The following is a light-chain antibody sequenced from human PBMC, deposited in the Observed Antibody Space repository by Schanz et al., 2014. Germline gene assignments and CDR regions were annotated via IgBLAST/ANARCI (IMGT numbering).Light chain of an antibody. CDR3: QEYEGSLYT. V-gene: IGKV1-5*01. CDR1: QSVGTR. Sequence: DFQMTQSPSSLSASVGDRVTITCRASQSVGTRLAWYQQKPGQAPKVLIHDASSLENGVPPRFSGSGSGTEFTLTITSLQPEDCGSYFGQEYEGSLYTFGQGTKVGIK. J-gene: IGKJ2*01. CDR2: DAS.